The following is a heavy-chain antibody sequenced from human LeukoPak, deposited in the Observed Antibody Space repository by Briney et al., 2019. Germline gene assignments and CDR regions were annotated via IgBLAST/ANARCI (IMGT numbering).Heavy chain of an antibody. V-gene: IGHV3-30*02. CDR2: IRYDGSNK. Sequence: GGSLRLSCAASGFTFSTYGMHWVRQAPGKGLEWVAFIRYDGSNKYYADSVKGRFTISRDNSKNTLYLQMNSLRAEDTAVYYCAKTPAVAGTGDYAFDIWGQGTMVTVSS. D-gene: IGHD6-19*01. CDR3: AKTPAVAGTGDYAFDI. J-gene: IGHJ3*02. CDR1: GFTFSTYG.